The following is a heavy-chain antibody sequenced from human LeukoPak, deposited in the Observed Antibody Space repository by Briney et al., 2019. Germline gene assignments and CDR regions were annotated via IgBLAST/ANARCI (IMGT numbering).Heavy chain of an antibody. CDR2: INPNSGGT. V-gene: IGHV1-2*02. D-gene: IGHD7-27*01. CDR1: GYTFTGYY. Sequence: RASVKVSCKASGYTFTGYYMHWVRQAPGQGPEWMGWINPNSGGTNYAQKFQGRVTMTRDTSISTAYMELSRLRSDDTAVYYCVPTGDSSNAFDIWGQGTMVTVSS. J-gene: IGHJ3*02. CDR3: VPTGDSSNAFDI.